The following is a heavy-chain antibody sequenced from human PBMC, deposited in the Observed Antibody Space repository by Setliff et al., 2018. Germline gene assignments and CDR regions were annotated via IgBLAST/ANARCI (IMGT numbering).Heavy chain of an antibody. CDR2: IYYSGST. J-gene: IGHJ3*02. CDR3: ASAPLLYSDSSGLSGTFDI. D-gene: IGHD3-22*01. V-gene: IGHV4-30-4*08. CDR1: GGSISSGDYY. Sequence: KTSETLSLTCTVSGGSISSGDYYWSWIRQPPGKGLEFVGYIYYSGSTYYNPSLKGRVTISIDTSKNQFSLKVNSVTAADTAVYYCASAPLLYSDSSGLSGTFDIWGQGTMVTVSS.